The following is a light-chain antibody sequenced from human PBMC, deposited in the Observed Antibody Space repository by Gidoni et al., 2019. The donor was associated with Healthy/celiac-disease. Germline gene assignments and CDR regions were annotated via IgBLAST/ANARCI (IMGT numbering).Light chain of an antibody. CDR3: QQFNSYPL. CDR2: DAS. CDR1: QGISSV. V-gene: IGKV1-13*02. J-gene: IGKJ5*01. Sequence: AIQLTQSPSSLSASAGDRVTITCRASQGISSVLAWYQQKPGKAPKLLIYDASSLESGVPSRFSGSGSGTDFTLTISSLQPEDFATYYCQQFNSYPLFGQGTRLEIK.